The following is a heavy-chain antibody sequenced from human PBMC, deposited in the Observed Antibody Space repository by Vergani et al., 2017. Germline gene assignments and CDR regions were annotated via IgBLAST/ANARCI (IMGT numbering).Heavy chain of an antibody. CDR3: ARGIYSSSWYDELLNYYYGMDV. CDR1: GFTFSSYS. J-gene: IGHJ6*02. CDR2: ISSSSSTI. Sequence: EVQLVESGGGLVQPGGSLRLSCAASGFTFSSYSMNWVRQAPGKGLEWVSYISSSSSTIYYADSVKGRFTISRDNAKNSLYLQMNSLRAEDTAVYYCARGIYSSSWYDELLNYYYGMDVWGQGTTVTVSS. V-gene: IGHV3-48*01. D-gene: IGHD6-13*01.